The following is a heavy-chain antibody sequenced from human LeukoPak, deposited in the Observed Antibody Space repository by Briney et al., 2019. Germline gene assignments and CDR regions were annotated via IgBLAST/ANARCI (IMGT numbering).Heavy chain of an antibody. Sequence: SQTLSLTCAVSGDSISSGDYSWSWIRQPSGKGLEWIGYIFHSWSSYYNPSLKSRVTISVDKSKNQFSLRLTSVTAADTAVYYCARELWFVNAPGSWFDPWGQGTLVTVSS. D-gene: IGHD3-10*01. CDR1: GDSISSGDYS. J-gene: IGHJ5*02. V-gene: IGHV4-30-2*01. CDR3: ARELWFVNAPGSWFDP. CDR2: IFHSWSS.